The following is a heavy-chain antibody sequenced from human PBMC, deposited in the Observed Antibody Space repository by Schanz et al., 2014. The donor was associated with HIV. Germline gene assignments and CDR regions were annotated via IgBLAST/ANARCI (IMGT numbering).Heavy chain of an antibody. D-gene: IGHD6-13*01. CDR2: VNHSGNT. CDR3: ARAKWPPRSRHFDF. V-gene: IGHV4-34*02. CDR1: GSSVTYFY. Sequence: QVQLQQWGAGLLKPSETLSLTCAVYGSSVTYFYWTWIRQSPGKGLEWIAEVNHSGNTNYNPSLKSRPTISGDTSKNHFSLKLASVTAADTAVYYCARAKWPPRSRHFDFWGQGNLVTVSS. J-gene: IGHJ4*02.